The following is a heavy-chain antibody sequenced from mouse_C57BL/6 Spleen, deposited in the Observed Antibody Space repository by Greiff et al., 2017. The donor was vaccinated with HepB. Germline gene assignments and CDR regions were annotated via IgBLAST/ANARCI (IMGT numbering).Heavy chain of an antibody. CDR2: IDPETGGT. Sequence: QVQLKESGAELVRPGASVTLSCKASGYTFTDYEMHWVKQTPVHGLEWIGAIDPETGGTAYNQKFKGKAILTADKSSSTAYMELRSLTSEDSAVYYCTRRGLRRWGAMDYWGQGTSVTVSS. D-gene: IGHD2-4*01. V-gene: IGHV1-15*01. J-gene: IGHJ4*01. CDR3: TRRGLRRWGAMDY. CDR1: GYTFTDYE.